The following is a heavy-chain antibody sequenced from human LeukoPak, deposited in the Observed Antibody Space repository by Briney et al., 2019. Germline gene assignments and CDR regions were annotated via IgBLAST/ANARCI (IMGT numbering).Heavy chain of an antibody. J-gene: IGHJ4*02. V-gene: IGHV1-18*01. CDR2: ISTYNVKT. CDR3: ARDRGSGWYEFVDY. CDR1: GYTFTSYG. Sequence: ASVKVSCKASGYTFTSYGISWVRQAPGQGLEWMGWISTYNVKTNYAQQFQGRVTMTTDTSTSTVYMELRSLRSDDTAVYYCARDRGSGWYEFVDYWGLGTLVTVSS. D-gene: IGHD6-19*01.